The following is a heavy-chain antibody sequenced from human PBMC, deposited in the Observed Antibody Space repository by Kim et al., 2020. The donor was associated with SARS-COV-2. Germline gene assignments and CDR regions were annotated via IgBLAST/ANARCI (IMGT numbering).Heavy chain of an antibody. V-gene: IGHV3-7*03. D-gene: IGHD6-13*01. CDR3: ARERAAAGKIRFDY. J-gene: IGHJ4*02. Sequence: GDSVKGRFTIPRDHAKNSLYLQMNSLRAEDTAVYYCARERAAAGKIRFDYWGQGTLVTVSS.